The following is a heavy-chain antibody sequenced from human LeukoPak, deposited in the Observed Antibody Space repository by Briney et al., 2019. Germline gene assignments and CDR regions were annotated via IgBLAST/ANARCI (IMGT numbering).Heavy chain of an antibody. CDR2: ISYDGSNK. D-gene: IGHD1-26*01. J-gene: IGHJ6*03. CDR3: ASRSGGATRPYYYMDV. Sequence: GGSLRLSCAASGFTFSSYAMHWVRQAPGKGLEWVAVISYDGSNKYYADSVKGRFTISRDNSKNTLYLQMNSLRAEDTAVYYCASRSGGATRPYYYMDVWGKGTTVTVSS. V-gene: IGHV3-30*04. CDR1: GFTFSSYA.